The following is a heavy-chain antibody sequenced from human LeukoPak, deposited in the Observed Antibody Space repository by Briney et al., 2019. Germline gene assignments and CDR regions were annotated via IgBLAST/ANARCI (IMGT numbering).Heavy chain of an antibody. D-gene: IGHD3-22*01. J-gene: IGHJ4*02. CDR3: AREGGYYRPLDY. CDR2: VHLDGRT. Sequence: PSETLSLTCGVSGGSVTTTNWWPWVRQPPGKGLEWIGEVHLDGRTNYNPSLTSRLTMSVDLSENHISLKLTSVTAADTAVYYCAREGGYYRPLDYSGPGTLVTVSS. V-gene: IGHV4-4*02. CDR1: GGSVTTTNW.